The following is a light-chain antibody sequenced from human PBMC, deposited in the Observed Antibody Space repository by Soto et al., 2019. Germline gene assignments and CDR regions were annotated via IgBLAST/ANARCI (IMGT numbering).Light chain of an antibody. J-gene: IGKJ2*01. CDR3: QQYNNWPRT. V-gene: IGKV3-15*01. CDR2: GAS. CDR1: QSVSSN. Sequence: EIVMTQSPATLSVSPGERATVSCRASQSVSSNLAWYQQKPGQAPRLLIYGASTRATGIPARFSGSGSGTEFTRTLGSLQSEDFAVYYCQQYNNWPRTFGQGTKLEIK.